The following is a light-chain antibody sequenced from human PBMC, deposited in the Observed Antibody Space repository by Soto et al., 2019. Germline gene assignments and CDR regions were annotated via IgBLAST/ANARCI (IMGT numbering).Light chain of an antibody. V-gene: IGLV1-40*01. J-gene: IGLJ1*01. CDR2: GNS. CDR3: QSYDSSLSVHYV. Sequence: QSLLTQPPSVSGAPGQRVTISCTGSSSNIGAGYDVHWYQQLPGTAPKLLIYGNSNRPSGVPDRFSGSKSGTSASLAITGLQAEDEADYYCQSYDSSLSVHYVFGTGTKLTVL. CDR1: SSNIGAGYD.